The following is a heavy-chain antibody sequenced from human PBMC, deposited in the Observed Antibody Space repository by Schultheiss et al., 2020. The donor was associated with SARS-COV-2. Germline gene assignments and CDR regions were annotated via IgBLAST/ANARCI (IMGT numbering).Heavy chain of an antibody. V-gene: IGHV3-21*04. J-gene: IGHJ4*02. CDR3: ARVGGWYHY. Sequence: GGSLRLSCAASGFTFSSYGMHWVRQAPGKGLEWVSAISGSGGSTYYADSVKGRFTISRDNAKNSLYLQMNSLRDEDTAVYYCARVGGWYHYWGQGTLVTVSS. D-gene: IGHD6-19*01. CDR2: ISGSGGST. CDR1: GFTFSSYG.